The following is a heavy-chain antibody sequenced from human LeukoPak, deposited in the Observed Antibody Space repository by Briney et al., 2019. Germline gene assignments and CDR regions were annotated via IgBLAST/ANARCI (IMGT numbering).Heavy chain of an antibody. J-gene: IGHJ4*02. Sequence: GGSLRLSCAASEFTFNYYWMSWVRQAPGKGLEWVANIQQDGSNKFYADSVKGRFTISRDNARNSLYLQMNSPRPDDTAVYYCATQSYGLFAYWGQGTLVTVSS. CDR1: EFTFNYYW. CDR2: IQQDGSNK. CDR3: ATQSYGLFAY. V-gene: IGHV3-7*01. D-gene: IGHD4-17*01.